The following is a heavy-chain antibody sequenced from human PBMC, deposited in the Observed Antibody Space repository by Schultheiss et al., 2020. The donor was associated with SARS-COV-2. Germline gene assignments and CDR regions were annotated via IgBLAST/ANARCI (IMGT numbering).Heavy chain of an antibody. CDR1: GFDITRYT. CDR2: IKSSTGFV. D-gene: IGHD2-2*01. CDR3: ARVRDVVVPAALYERYYYGMDV. V-gene: IGHV3-21*01. Sequence: GGSLRLSCVASGFDITRYTMNWVRQGPGKRLEWLSSIKSSTGFVDYADSVEYADSVKGRFTISRDNSKNTLYLQMNSLRAEDTAVYYCARVRDVVVPAALYERYYYGMDVWGQGTTVTVSS. J-gene: IGHJ6*02.